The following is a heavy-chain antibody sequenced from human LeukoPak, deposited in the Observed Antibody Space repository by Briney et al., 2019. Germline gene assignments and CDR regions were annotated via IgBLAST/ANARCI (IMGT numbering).Heavy chain of an antibody. V-gene: IGHV4-4*02. J-gene: IGHJ6*03. D-gene: IGHD1-20*01. CDR1: GGSISSSNW. CDR2: IYHSGST. Sequence: SETLSLTCAVSGGSISSSNWWSWVRQPPGKGLEWIGEIYHSGSTNYNPSLKSRVTISVDKSKNQFSLKLSSVTAADTAVYYCAVITGTTNYYYYMDVWGKGTTVTVSS. CDR3: AVITGTTNYYYYMDV.